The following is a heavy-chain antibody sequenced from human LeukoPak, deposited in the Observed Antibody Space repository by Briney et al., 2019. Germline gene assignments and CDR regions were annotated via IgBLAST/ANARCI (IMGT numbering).Heavy chain of an antibody. V-gene: IGHV3-21*01. D-gene: IGHD5-18*01. CDR2: ISSSSSYI. CDR1: GFTFSSYS. J-gene: IGHJ4*02. Sequence: GGSQRLSCAASGFTFSSYSMNWVRQAPGKGLEWVSSISSSSSYIYYADSVKGRFTISRDNAKNSLYLQMNSLRAEDTAVYYCARDVDTAMVPFDYWGQGTLVTVSS. CDR3: ARDVDTAMVPFDY.